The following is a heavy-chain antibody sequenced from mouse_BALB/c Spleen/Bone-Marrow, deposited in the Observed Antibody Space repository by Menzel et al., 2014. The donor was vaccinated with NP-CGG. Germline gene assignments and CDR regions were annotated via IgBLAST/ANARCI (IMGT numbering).Heavy chain of an antibody. Sequence: VKLVESGPELVRPGVSVKISCKGSGYTFTDHAMHWVKQSHAKSLEWIGVISTYSGNTNYNQKFKGKATMTVDKSSSTAYMELARLTSEDSAIYYCARSGYGYDWFAYWGQGTLVTVSA. CDR1: GYTFTDHA. D-gene: IGHD2-2*01. J-gene: IGHJ3*01. V-gene: IGHV1-67*01. CDR3: ARSGYGYDWFAY. CDR2: ISTYSGNT.